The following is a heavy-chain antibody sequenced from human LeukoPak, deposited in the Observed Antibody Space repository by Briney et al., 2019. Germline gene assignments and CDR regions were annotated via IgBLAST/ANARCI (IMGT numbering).Heavy chain of an antibody. Sequence: GGSLRLSCAASGFTFSNFAMIWVRQAPGKGLEWVSAISGSGDKTHYADFVKGRFTISRDNSKSVLYMQLNNLRLEDTAVYYCGEGHWGRGTLVTVSS. CDR2: ISGSGDKT. CDR1: GFTFSNFA. J-gene: IGHJ4*02. CDR3: GEGH. V-gene: IGHV3-23*01.